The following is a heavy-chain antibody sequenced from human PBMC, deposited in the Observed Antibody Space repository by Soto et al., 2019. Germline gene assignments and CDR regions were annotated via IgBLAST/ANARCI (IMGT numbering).Heavy chain of an antibody. CDR1: GLTVSHNY. D-gene: IGHD3-10*01. CDR3: VRPRPSGENYGMDV. CDR2: LYTEGTT. J-gene: IGHJ6*02. V-gene: IGHV3-53*01. Sequence: GSLRLSCVSSGLTVSHNYMAWVRQAPEMGLEWVSILYTEGTTYYTDSVKGRFTISRDSSKNTLFLQMDSLRAEDTAVYYCVRPRPSGENYGMDVWGQGTTVTVSS.